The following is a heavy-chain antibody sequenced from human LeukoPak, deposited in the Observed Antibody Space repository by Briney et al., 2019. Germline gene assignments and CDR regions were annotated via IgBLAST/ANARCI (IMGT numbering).Heavy chain of an antibody. D-gene: IGHD3-9*01. V-gene: IGHV4-59*06. CDR1: GGSISSYY. Sequence: SETLSLTCTVSGGSISSYYWSWIRQHPGKGLEWIGYIYYSGSTYYNPSLKSRVTISVDTSKNQFSLKLSSVTAADTAVYYCARAYYDILTGSALFDYWGQGTLVTVSS. CDR2: IYYSGST. J-gene: IGHJ4*02. CDR3: ARAYYDILTGSALFDY.